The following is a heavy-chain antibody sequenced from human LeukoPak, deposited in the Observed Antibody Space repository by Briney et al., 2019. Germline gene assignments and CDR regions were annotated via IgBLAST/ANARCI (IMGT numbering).Heavy chain of an antibody. V-gene: IGHV5-51*01. Sequence: GESLKISCKGSGYSFTSYRIGWVRRMPGKGLEWMGIIYPANSDTRYNPSFKGQVTISADKSISTAYLQWSNLKASDTAMYYCARPHFYASGSPYYLDYWGQGTLVTVSS. CDR2: IYPANSDT. D-gene: IGHD3-10*01. CDR1: GYSFTSYR. J-gene: IGHJ4*02. CDR3: ARPHFYASGSPYYLDY.